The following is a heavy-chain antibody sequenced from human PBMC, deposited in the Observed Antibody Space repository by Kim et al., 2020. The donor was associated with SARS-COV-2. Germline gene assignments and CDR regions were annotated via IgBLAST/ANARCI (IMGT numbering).Heavy chain of an antibody. CDR2: IHYVGNT. Sequence: SETLSLTCTVSGGSISSGDDYWTWIRHHPGKGLEGIGYIHYVGNTFYHPSLRSRIAMSLDTSKNPFSLRLNSVTAADTAVYYCARGYQLLVQLGGRHLFFDLWGRGTLVTVSS. J-gene: IGHJ2*01. V-gene: IGHV4-31*03. CDR3: ARGYQLLVQLGGRHLFFDL. D-gene: IGHD2-2*01. CDR1: GGSISSGDDY.